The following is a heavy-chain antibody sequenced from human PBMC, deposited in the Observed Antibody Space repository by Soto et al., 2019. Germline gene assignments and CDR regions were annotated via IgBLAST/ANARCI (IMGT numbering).Heavy chain of an antibody. J-gene: IGHJ4*02. V-gene: IGHV1-69*01. CDR1: GGTFNTYA. CDR3: TRSIGSGGVIGGFDY. CDR2: IIPMFDTP. D-gene: IGHD3-16*02. Sequence: QVQLVQSETEVKKPGSAVKVSCKASGGTFNTYAMNWVRQAPGQGLEWRGGIIPMFDTPRYAQKFQGRVTITVDESTTAAYMELSSMRSDDTAGYYCTRSIGSGGVIGGFDYWGQGTLVTVSS.